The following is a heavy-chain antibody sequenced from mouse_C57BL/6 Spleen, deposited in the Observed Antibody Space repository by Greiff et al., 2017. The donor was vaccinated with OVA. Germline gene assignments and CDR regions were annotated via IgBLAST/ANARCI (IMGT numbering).Heavy chain of an antibody. CDR1: GYTFTSYW. CDR2: IDPSDSET. D-gene: IGHD2-4*01. Sequence: VQLQQPGAELVRPGSSVKLSCKASGYTFTSYWMHWVKQRPIQGLEWIGNIDPSDSETHYNQKFKDKATLTVDKSSSTAYMQLSSLTSEDSAVYYCARGDYDYVFDYWGQGTTLTVSS. CDR3: ARGDYDYVFDY. V-gene: IGHV1-52*01. J-gene: IGHJ2*01.